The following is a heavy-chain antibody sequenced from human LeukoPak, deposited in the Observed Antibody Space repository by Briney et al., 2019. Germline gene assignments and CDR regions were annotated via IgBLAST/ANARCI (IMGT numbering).Heavy chain of an antibody. CDR1: GFTFSSYA. CDR2: IYSGGST. CDR3: AGSRAKYSFDY. Sequence: PGGSLRLSCAASGFTFSSYAMSWVRQAPGKGLEWVSVIYSGGSTYYADSVKGRFTISRDNSKNTLYLQMNSLRAEDTAVYYCAGSRAKYSFDYWGQGTLVTVSS. D-gene: IGHD2/OR15-2a*01. J-gene: IGHJ4*02. V-gene: IGHV3-23*03.